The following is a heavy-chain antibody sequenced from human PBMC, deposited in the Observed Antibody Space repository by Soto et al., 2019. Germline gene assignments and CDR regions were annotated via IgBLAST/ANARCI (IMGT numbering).Heavy chain of an antibody. CDR2: ISWNSGNI. J-gene: IGHJ4*02. D-gene: IGHD3-3*01. V-gene: IGHV3-9*01. Sequence: EVHLVESGGGLVQPGRSLRLSCAASGFTFDDFAMHWVRQVPGKGLEWVSSISWNSGNIVYADSVKGRFTISRDSAKNSLYLQMNSLRTEATALYYCAKGAVTSIFGYFDYWGQGTLVNVSS. CDR3: AKGAVTSIFGYFDY. CDR1: GFTFDDFA.